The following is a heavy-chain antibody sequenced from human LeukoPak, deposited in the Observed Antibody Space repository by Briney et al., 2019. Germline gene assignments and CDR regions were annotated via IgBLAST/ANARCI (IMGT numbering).Heavy chain of an antibody. V-gene: IGHV4-39*01. Sequence: SETLSLTCTVSGGSISSSDSCWGWIRQPPGKGLEWILTIHYSGSTYYNPSLRSRVAISVDKSKNQFSLNLTSVTAADTAVYYCARLPGCGGSWSSSWGRGTLVTVSS. CDR2: IHYSGST. D-gene: IGHD2-21*01. CDR1: GGSISSSDSC. CDR3: ARLPGCGGSWSSS. J-gene: IGHJ4*02.